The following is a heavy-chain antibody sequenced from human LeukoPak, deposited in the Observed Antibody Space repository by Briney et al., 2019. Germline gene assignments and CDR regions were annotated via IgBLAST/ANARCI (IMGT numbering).Heavy chain of an antibody. CDR1: GFIFSNYW. V-gene: IGHV3-7*03. CDR3: ARVYSSSSGKNAFDI. J-gene: IGHJ3*02. Sequence: RGSLRLSCAASGFIFSNYWMSWVRQAPGKGLEWVANIKQDGTEKDYVASVRGRFTISRDNAKNSLYLQVNSLRAEDTAVYYCARVYSSSSGKNAFDIWGQGTMVTVSS. D-gene: IGHD6-6*01. CDR2: IKQDGTEK.